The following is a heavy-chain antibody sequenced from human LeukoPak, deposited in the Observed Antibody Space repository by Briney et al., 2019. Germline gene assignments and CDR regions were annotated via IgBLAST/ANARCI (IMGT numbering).Heavy chain of an antibody. CDR2: INPSSGGT. CDR3: ARARGYYDREFDY. CDR1: GYTFTGYY. V-gene: IGHV1-2*02. Sequence: ASVKVSCKASGYTFTGYYMHWVRQAPGQGLEWMGWINPSSGGTNYEQKFQGRVTMTRDTSISTAYMELSRLRSDDTAVYYCARARGYYDREFDYWGQGTLVTVSS. J-gene: IGHJ4*02. D-gene: IGHD3-22*01.